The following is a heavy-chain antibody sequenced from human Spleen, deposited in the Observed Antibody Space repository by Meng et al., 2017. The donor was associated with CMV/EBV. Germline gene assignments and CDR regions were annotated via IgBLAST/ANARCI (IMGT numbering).Heavy chain of an antibody. J-gene: IGHJ6*02. Sequence: GGSLRLSCAASGFTFSSYSMNWVRQAPGKGLEWVSSISSSSSYIYYADSVKGRFTISRDNAKNSLYLQMNSLRAEDTAVYYCARDRSGSQSNDYYYYGMDVWGQGTTVTVSS. CDR2: ISSSSSYI. CDR1: GFTFSSYS. D-gene: IGHD3-22*01. CDR3: ARDRSGSQSNDYYYYGMDV. V-gene: IGHV3-21*01.